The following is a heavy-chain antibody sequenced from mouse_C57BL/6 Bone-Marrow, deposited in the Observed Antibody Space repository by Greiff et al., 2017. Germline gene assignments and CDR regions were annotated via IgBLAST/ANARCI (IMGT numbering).Heavy chain of an antibody. Sequence: VQRVESGAELVKPGASVKLSCKASGYTFTEYTIHWVKQRSGQGLEWIGWFYPGSGSIKYNEKFKDKATLTADKSSSTVYMELSRLTSEDSAVYFCARHEPSITTVVPYFDYWGQGTTLTVSS. CDR2: FYPGSGSI. D-gene: IGHD1-1*01. V-gene: IGHV1-62-2*01. CDR3: ARHEPSITTVVPYFDY. J-gene: IGHJ2*01. CDR1: GYTFTEYT.